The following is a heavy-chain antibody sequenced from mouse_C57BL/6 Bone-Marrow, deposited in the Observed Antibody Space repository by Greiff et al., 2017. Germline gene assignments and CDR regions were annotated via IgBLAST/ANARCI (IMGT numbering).Heavy chain of an antibody. D-gene: IGHD1-1*01. Sequence: VQLQQSGAELVKPGASVKMSCKASGYTFTSYWITWVKQRPGQGLEWIGDIYPGSGSTNYTEKFKSKATLTADQSSSPVYMELSRLTSEDSAVYFCARHEAKVIYYYGSSHYFDYWGQGTTLTVSS. J-gene: IGHJ2*01. CDR2: IYPGSGST. CDR1: GYTFTSYW. CDR3: ARHEAKVIYYYGSSHYFDY. V-gene: IGHV1-55*01.